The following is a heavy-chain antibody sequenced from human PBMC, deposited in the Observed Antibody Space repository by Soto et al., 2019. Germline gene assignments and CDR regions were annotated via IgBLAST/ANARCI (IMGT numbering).Heavy chain of an antibody. J-gene: IGHJ6*02. CDR1: GFSFSSFA. CDR2: ISGSADST. V-gene: IGHV3-23*01. CDR3: ARPRGAMIYAISVYSRDV. Sequence: EVQLLESGGGFIHPGGSLRLSCAASGFSFSSFAMNWVRQAPGKGLEWVSIISGSADSTFYADSVKGRFTISRDNSKRTMYLKINSLRAEDTAVYYCARPRGAMIYAISVYSRDVWGQATTVTVSS. D-gene: IGHD2-8*01.